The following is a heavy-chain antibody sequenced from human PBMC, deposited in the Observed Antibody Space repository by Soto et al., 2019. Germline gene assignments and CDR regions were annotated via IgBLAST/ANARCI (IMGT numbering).Heavy chain of an antibody. CDR3: ARRARGSGWCFDY. J-gene: IGHJ4*02. V-gene: IGHV3-7*01. D-gene: IGHD6-19*01. Sequence: EVQLVESGGGLVQPGGSLRLSCAASGFTFSSYWLSWVRQAPGKGLEWVANIKQDGSEKYYVDSVKGRFTISRDNAKNSLYLQMNSLRAEDTAVYYCARRARGSGWCFDYWGQGTLVTVSS. CDR2: IKQDGSEK. CDR1: GFTFSSYW.